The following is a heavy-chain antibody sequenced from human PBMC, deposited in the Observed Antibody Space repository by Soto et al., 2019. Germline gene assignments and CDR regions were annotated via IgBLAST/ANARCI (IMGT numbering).Heavy chain of an antibody. J-gene: IGHJ5*02. CDR1: GYIFTGYY. D-gene: IGHD3-10*01. CDR3: ARGVGSGSYYNQYNWFDP. CDR2: INVYNGNT. V-gene: IGHV1-18*04. Sequence: ASVKVSCKASGYIFTGYYMQWVRQAPGQGLEWMGWINVYNGNTKYAQKVQGRVTMTTDTSTSTAYMELRSLRSDDTAVYYCARGVGSGSYYNQYNWFDPWGQGTLVTVSS.